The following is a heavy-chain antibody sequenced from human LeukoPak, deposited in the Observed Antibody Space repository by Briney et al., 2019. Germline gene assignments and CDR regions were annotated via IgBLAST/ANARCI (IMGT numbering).Heavy chain of an antibody. D-gene: IGHD5-24*01. CDR1: GGTFSSYA. CDR3: ARPTRRDGYNPDAFDI. J-gene: IGHJ3*02. CDR2: IIPIFGTA. Sequence: ASVKVSCKASGGTFSSYAIIWVRQALGQGLEWMGGIIPIFGTANYAQKFQGRVTITADESTSTAYMELSSLRSEDTAVYYCARPTRRDGYNPDAFDIWGQGTMVTVSS. V-gene: IGHV1-69*13.